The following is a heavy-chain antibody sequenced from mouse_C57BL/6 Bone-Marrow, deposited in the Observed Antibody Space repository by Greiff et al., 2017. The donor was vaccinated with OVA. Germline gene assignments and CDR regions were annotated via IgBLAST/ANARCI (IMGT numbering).Heavy chain of an antibody. CDR3: AREPYYYGSSYYYFDY. J-gene: IGHJ2*01. CDR2: IYPGDGDT. Sequence: QVQLQQSGAELVKPGASVKISCKASGYAFSSYWMNWVKQRPGKGLEWIGQIYPGDGDTNYNGKFKGKATLTADKSSSTAYMQLSSLTSEDSAVYFCAREPYYYGSSYYYFDYWGQGTTLTVSS. V-gene: IGHV1-80*01. CDR1: GYAFSSYW. D-gene: IGHD1-1*01.